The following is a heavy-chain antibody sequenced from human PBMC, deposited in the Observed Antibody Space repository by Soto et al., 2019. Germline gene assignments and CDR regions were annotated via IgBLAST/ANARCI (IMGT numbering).Heavy chain of an antibody. CDR3: ARHIVVVPAAIEGYYYYGMDV. V-gene: IGHV1-69*01. Sequence: QVQLVQSGAEVKKPGSSVKVSCKASGGTFSSYAISWVRQAPGQGLEGMGGIIPISGTANYAQKFQGRVTITADESTSTAYMELSSLRSEDTAVYYCARHIVVVPAAIEGYYYYGMDVWGQGTTVTVSS. D-gene: IGHD2-2*02. J-gene: IGHJ6*02. CDR1: GGTFSSYA. CDR2: IIPISGTA.